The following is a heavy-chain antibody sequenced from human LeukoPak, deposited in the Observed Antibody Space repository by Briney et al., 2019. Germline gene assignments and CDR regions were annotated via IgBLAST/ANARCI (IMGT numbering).Heavy chain of an antibody. V-gene: IGHV3-7*01. CDR3: TRDRSRAEDD. Sequence: GSLRLSCAASGFTFSGHWMRWVRQAPGKGLEWVANINQGGSDKYYVDSVKGRFTISRDNANNLLYLQMNSLRGEDTAVYYCTRDRSRAEDDWGQGTLVTVSS. CDR2: INQGGSDK. J-gene: IGHJ4*02. D-gene: IGHD1-14*01. CDR1: GFTFSGHW.